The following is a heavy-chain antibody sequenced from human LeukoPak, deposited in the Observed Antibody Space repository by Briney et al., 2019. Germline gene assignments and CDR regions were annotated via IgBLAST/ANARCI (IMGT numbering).Heavy chain of an antibody. Sequence: SGPTLVKPTQTLTLTCTFSGFSLSTSEVGVGWIRQPPGKALEWLALIYWDDGKRYSPSLKSRLTITEDTYKNQVVLTMTSMDPVDRATYYCAHSLLYNVKIPGVFDYWGQGTLVTVSS. CDR1: GFSLSTSEVG. J-gene: IGHJ4*02. CDR3: AHSLLYNVKIPGVFDY. V-gene: IGHV2-5*02. D-gene: IGHD3-3*01. CDR2: IYWDDGK.